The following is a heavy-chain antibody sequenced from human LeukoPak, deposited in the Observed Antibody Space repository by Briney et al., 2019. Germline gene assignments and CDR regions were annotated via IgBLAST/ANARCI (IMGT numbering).Heavy chain of an antibody. CDR3: AKEGGMLTGYYATLFDY. J-gene: IGHJ4*02. D-gene: IGHD3-9*01. V-gene: IGHV3-30*18. CDR1: GFTFSSYG. Sequence: PGGSLRLSCAASGFTFSSYGMHWVRQAPGKGLEWVAVISYDGSNKYYADSVKGRFTISRDKSKNTLYLQMNSLRAEDTAVYYCAKEGGMLTGYYATLFDYWGQGTLVTVSS. CDR2: ISYDGSNK.